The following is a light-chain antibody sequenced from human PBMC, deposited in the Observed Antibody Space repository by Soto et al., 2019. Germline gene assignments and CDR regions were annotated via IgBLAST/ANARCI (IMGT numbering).Light chain of an antibody. CDR1: QSVSSSS. Sequence: EIGLTQSPDTLSVSPGERATLSCRASQSVSSSSLDWYQQKPGQAPRLLIYGASNRATGIPDRFSGSGSGTDVALTISRLEPEDFAVYYCQQYGSSPLCTFGQGTKVEIK. CDR2: GAS. CDR3: QQYGSSPLCT. J-gene: IGKJ1*01. V-gene: IGKV3-20*01.